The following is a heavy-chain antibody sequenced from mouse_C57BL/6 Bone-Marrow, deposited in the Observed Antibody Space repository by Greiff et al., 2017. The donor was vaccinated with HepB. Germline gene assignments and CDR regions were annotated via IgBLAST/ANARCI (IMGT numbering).Heavy chain of an antibody. V-gene: IGHV1-55*01. J-gene: IGHJ1*03. D-gene: IGHD1-1*01. CDR1: GYTFTSYW. Sequence: QVQLQQPGAELVKPGASVKMSCKASGYTFTSYWINWVKQRPGQGLEWIGDIYPGSGSTNYNEKFKSKATLTVDTSSSTAYMQLSSLTSEDSAVYYCARRYYVSSWYFDFWGTGTTVTVSS. CDR3: ARRYYVSSWYFDF. CDR2: IYPGSGST.